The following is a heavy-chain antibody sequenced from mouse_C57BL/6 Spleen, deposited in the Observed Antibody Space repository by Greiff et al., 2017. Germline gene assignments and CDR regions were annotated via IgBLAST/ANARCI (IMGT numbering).Heavy chain of an antibody. D-gene: IGHD1-3*01. CDR1: GYSITSGYY. CDR2: ISYDGSN. J-gene: IGHJ1*03. V-gene: IGHV3-6*01. Sequence: EVKLQESGPGLVKPSQSLSLTCSVTGYSITSGYYWNWIRQFPGNKLEWMGYISYDGSNNYNPSLKNRISITRDTSKNQFFLKLNSVTTEDTATYYCARDKDPYFDVWGTGTTVTVSS. CDR3: ARDKDPYFDV.